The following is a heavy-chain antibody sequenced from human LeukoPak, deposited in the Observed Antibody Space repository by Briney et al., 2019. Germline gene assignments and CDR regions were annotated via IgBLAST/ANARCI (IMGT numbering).Heavy chain of an antibody. D-gene: IGHD3-10*01. J-gene: IGHJ4*02. CDR1: GFTFSSYS. CDR3: ARDRDKNDYYGSRSYGY. CDR2: ISSSSSYI. V-gene: IGHV3-21*01. Sequence: GGSLRLSCAASGFTFSSYSMNWVRQAPGKGLEWVSSISSSSSYIYYADSVKGRFTISRDNAKNSLYLQMNSLRAEDTAVYYCARDRDKNDYYGSRSYGYWGQGTLVTVSS.